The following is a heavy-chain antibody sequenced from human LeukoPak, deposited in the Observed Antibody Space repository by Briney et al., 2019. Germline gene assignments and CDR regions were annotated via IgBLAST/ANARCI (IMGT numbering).Heavy chain of an antibody. CDR3: AGGSYYYMNV. D-gene: IGHD3-16*01. Sequence: SETLSLTCTVSGGSISSSSYYWGWIRQPPGKGLEWIGSIYYSGSTYYNPSLKSRVTISVDTSKQQFSLKLSSVTAADTAVYYCAGGSYYYMNVWGKGTTVTISS. J-gene: IGHJ6*03. CDR2: IYYSGST. V-gene: IGHV4-39*01. CDR1: GGSISSSSYY.